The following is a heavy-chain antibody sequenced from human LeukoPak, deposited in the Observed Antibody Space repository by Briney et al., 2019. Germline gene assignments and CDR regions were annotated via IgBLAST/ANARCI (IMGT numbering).Heavy chain of an antibody. J-gene: IGHJ4*02. D-gene: IGHD6-19*01. CDR2: IYTSGST. CDR1: GDSISSGSYY. Sequence: PSETLSLTCTVSGDSISSGSYYWSWIRQPAGKGLEWIGRIYTSGSTNYNPSLKSRVTISLDTSKNHFSLNLSSVTAADTAVYYCARAQEWLGFDYWGQGTLVTVSS. CDR3: ARAQEWLGFDY. V-gene: IGHV4-61*02.